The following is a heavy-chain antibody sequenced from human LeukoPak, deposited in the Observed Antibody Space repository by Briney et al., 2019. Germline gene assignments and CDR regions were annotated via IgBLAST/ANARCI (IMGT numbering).Heavy chain of an antibody. CDR1: GYTLTELS. D-gene: IGHD3-10*01. CDR3: ARDHGSGSYYNVPPYYYYGMDV. CDR2: FDPEDGET. J-gene: IGHJ6*02. Sequence: ASVKVSCKVSGYTLTELSMHWVRQAPGKGLEWMGGFDPEDGETIYAQKFQGRVTMTEDTSTDTAYMELSSLRSEDTAVYYCARDHGSGSYYNVPPYYYYGMDVWGQGTTVTVSS. V-gene: IGHV1-24*01.